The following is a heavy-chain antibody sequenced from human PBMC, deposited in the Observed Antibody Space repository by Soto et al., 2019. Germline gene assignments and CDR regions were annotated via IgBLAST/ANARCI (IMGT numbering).Heavy chain of an antibody. J-gene: IGHJ4*02. CDR2: IYWDDDK. Sequence: GSGPTLVNPTQTLTLTCTFSGFSLSTSGVGVGWIRQPPGKALEWLALIYWDDDKRYSPSLKSRLTITKDTSKNQVVLTMTNMDPVDTATYYCAHARTYYYGSGSYYAPYYFDYWGQGTLVTVSS. CDR1: GFSLSTSGVG. D-gene: IGHD3-10*01. V-gene: IGHV2-5*02. CDR3: AHARTYYYGSGSYYAPYYFDY.